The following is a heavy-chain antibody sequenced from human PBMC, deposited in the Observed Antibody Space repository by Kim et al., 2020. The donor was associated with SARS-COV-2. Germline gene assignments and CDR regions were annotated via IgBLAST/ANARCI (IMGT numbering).Heavy chain of an antibody. CDR2: MNTNTGST. J-gene: IGHJ4*02. Sequence: ASVKVSCKASGYTFTNYDINWVRQAAGQGLEWMGWMNTNTGSTGYVQKFQDRVTLTRDTSITTAYMELSSLTSEDTAVYYCVRGRPHDYLGQGTRVTVSS. CDR3: VRGRPHDY. CDR1: GYTFTNYD. V-gene: IGHV1-8*01.